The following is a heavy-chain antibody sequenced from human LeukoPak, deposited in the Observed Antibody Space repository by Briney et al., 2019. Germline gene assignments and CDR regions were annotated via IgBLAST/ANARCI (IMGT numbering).Heavy chain of an antibody. J-gene: IGHJ4*02. Sequence: GGSLRLSCAASGFTFSSYSMNWVRQAPGKGLEWVSSISSSSSYIYYADSVKGRFTISRDNAKNSLYLQMNSLRAEDTAVYYCARARYSYGFADFDYWGQGTLVTVSS. CDR1: GFTFSSYS. CDR2: ISSSSSYI. CDR3: ARARYSYGFADFDY. D-gene: IGHD5-18*01. V-gene: IGHV3-21*01.